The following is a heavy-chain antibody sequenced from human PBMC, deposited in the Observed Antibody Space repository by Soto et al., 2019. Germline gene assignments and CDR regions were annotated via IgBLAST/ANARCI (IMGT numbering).Heavy chain of an antibody. Sequence: PSETLSLTCAVSGGSISSGGYSWSWIRQPPGKGLEWIGYIYHSGSTYYNPSLKSRVTISVDRSKNQFSLKLSSVTAADTAVYYCDRGMTTLTTLDHCGQGTLVTVSS. CDR3: DRGMTTLTTLDH. J-gene: IGHJ4*02. CDR1: GGSISSGGYS. D-gene: IGHD4-4*01. CDR2: IYHSGST. V-gene: IGHV4-30-2*01.